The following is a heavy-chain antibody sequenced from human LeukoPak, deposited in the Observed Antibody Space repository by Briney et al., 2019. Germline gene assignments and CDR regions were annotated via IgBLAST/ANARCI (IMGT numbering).Heavy chain of an antibody. CDR1: GFTFGSYG. CDR2: ISYDGSNK. Sequence: PGGSLRLSCAASGFTFGSYGMHWVRQAPGKGLEWVAVISYDGSNKYYADSVKGRFTISRDNSKNTLYLQMNSLRAEDTAVYYCARERGITIFGVVITGSGYYGMDVWGQGTTVTVSS. CDR3: ARERGITIFGVVITGSGYYGMDV. J-gene: IGHJ6*02. D-gene: IGHD3-3*01. V-gene: IGHV3-30*03.